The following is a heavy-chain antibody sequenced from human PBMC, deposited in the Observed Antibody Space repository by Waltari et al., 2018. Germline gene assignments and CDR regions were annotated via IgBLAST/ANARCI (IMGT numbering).Heavy chain of an antibody. CDR3: AISSGWNAFDV. D-gene: IGHD6-19*01. CDR1: GGSFSSSDYY. J-gene: IGHJ3*01. CDR2: IYYSGST. Sequence: VQLQESGPGLVKPSQTLSLTCTVSGGSFSSSDYYWSWLRQPPGKGLEWIGYIYYSGSTYFNPALKSRGTILVDASKNLFSLTLNSVTAADTAVYYCAISSGWNAFDVWGQGTMVTVFS. V-gene: IGHV4-30-4*08.